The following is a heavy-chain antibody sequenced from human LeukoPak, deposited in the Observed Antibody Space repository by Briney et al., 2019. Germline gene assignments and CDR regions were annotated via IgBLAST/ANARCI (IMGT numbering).Heavy chain of an antibody. Sequence: SETLSLTCTVSGGSISSYYWSWIRQPAGKGLEWIGRIYTSGSTNYNPSLKSRVTMSVDTSKNQFSLKLSSVTAADTAAYYCARVFDPDYDILTGYYGDSSTKAEYYYYGMDVWGQGTTVTVSS. CDR1: GGSISSYY. V-gene: IGHV4-4*07. CDR3: ARVFDPDYDILTGYYGDSSTKAEYYYYGMDV. J-gene: IGHJ6*02. D-gene: IGHD3-9*01. CDR2: IYTSGST.